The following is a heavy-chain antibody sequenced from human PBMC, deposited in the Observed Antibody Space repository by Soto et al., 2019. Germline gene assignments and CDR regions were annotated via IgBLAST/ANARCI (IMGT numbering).Heavy chain of an antibody. Sequence: QLHLQESGPGLVKPSETLSLTCTVSGGSISGGTYYWAWIRQPPGKGLEWIGSIYYSGRTYYNTSLKSRVTISVDPSKNQFALKLSSLTAADTALYFCARHRRETGTSAQPLDYWGQGTLVTVSS. V-gene: IGHV4-39*01. D-gene: IGHD1-1*01. CDR1: GGSISGGTYY. CDR2: IYYSGRT. J-gene: IGHJ4*02. CDR3: ARHRRETGTSAQPLDY.